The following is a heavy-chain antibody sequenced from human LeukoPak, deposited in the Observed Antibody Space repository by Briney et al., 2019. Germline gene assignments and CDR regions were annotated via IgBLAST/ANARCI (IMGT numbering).Heavy chain of an antibody. CDR2: ISGSGGST. V-gene: IGHV3-23*01. D-gene: IGHD2-2*01. J-gene: IGHJ6*02. CDR3: AKDPSGYCSSTSCSEMDV. Sequence: PGGSLRPSCAASGFTFSSYAMSWVRQAPGKGLEWVSAISGSGGSTYYADSVKGRFTISRDNSKNTLYLQMNSLRAEDTAVYYCAKDPSGYCSSTSCSEMDVWGQGTTVTVSS. CDR1: GFTFSSYA.